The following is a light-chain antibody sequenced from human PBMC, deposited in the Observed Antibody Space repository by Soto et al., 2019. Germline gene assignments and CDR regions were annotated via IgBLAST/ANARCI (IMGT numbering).Light chain of an antibody. Sequence: DIQMTQSPSSLSASVGDRVTITCQASQDIKNYLNWYQQKSGKAPKLLIYDASDLETGVPSRFSGSGSGKDFTFTINSLKPEDIATYYCQQYDNLPLTLGGGTKADIK. V-gene: IGKV1-33*01. CDR3: QQYDNLPLT. CDR1: QDIKNY. J-gene: IGKJ4*01. CDR2: DAS.